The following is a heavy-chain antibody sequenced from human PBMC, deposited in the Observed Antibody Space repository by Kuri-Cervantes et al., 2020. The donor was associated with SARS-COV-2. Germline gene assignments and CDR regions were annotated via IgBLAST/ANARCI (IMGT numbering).Heavy chain of an antibody. J-gene: IGHJ6*03. Sequence: LRLSCTVSGGSISSGGYYWSWIRQHPGKGLEWIGYIYYSGSTYYNPSLKSRVTISVDTSKNQFSLKLSSVTAADTAVYYCASSPRGAYDFWSGYTPYYYYMDVWGKGTTVTVSS. CDR3: ASSPRGAYDFWSGYTPYYYYMDV. V-gene: IGHV4-31*03. CDR2: IYYSGST. D-gene: IGHD3-3*01. CDR1: GGSISSGGYY.